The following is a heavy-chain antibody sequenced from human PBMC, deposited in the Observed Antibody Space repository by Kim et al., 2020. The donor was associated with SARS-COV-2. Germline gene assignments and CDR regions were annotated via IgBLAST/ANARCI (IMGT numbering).Heavy chain of an antibody. V-gene: IGHV3-30-3*01. J-gene: IGHJ3*02. CDR2: ISYDGSNK. CDR1: GFTFSSYA. Sequence: GGSLRLSCAASGFTFSSYAMHWVRQAPGKGLEWMAVISYDGSNKYYADSVKGRFTISRDNSKNTLYLQMNSLRAEDTAVYYCARGSQQWLVRGAFDIWGQGTMVTVPS. D-gene: IGHD6-19*01. CDR3: ARGSQQWLVRGAFDI.